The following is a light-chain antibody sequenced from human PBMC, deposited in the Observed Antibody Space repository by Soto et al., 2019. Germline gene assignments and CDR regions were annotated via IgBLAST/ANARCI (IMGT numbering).Light chain of an antibody. V-gene: IGKV1-39*01. CDR3: QQSYSTPA. CDR1: QSISTY. Sequence: DIQMTQSPSSLSAFVGDRVTITCRASQSISTYLNWYQQKPGKAPKLLVYAASSLQSGVPSRFSGSGSGTYFTLTISSLQLEESATYYCQQSYSTPAFGQRTKVEIK. CDR2: AAS. J-gene: IGKJ1*01.